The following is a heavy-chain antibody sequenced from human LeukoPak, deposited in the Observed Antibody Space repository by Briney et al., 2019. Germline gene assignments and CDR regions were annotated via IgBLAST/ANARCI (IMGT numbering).Heavy chain of an antibody. J-gene: IGHJ4*02. CDR2: IYHTGST. Sequence: SETLSLTCAVYGGSFSGYYWSWIRQTPGKGLEWIGYIYHTGSTSYSPSLKSRVTISGDTSKNQYSLKLSSVTAADTAVYYCARGTETTEFDYWGRGTPVTVSS. D-gene: IGHD4-11*01. CDR3: ARGTETTEFDY. CDR1: GGSFSGYY. V-gene: IGHV4-59*01.